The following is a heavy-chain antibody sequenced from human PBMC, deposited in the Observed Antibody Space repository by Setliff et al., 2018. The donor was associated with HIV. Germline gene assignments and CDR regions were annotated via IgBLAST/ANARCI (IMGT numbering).Heavy chain of an antibody. CDR3: ARGGSYYYDTSGFLDY. V-gene: IGHV3-48*03. Sequence: LRLSCAASGFTFSSFDMNWVRQAPGKGLDWVSYMSGSGTTIYYADSVKGRFTISRDNAKNSLYLQMDSLRAEDTAVYYCARGGSYYYDTSGFLDYWGPGTLVTVSA. CDR1: GFTFSSFD. D-gene: IGHD3-22*01. CDR2: MSGSGTTI. J-gene: IGHJ4*02.